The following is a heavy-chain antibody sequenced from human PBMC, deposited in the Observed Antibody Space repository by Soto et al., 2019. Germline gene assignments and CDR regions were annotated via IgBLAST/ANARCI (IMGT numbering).Heavy chain of an antibody. CDR2: IDGAGRIT. D-gene: IGHD3-10*01. CDR3: VKNSGGFQS. J-gene: IGHJ5*01. V-gene: IGHV3-23*01. CDR1: GFTPSSSD. Sequence: EVQLLESGGGFIQPGGSLRLSCAASGFTPSSSDMSWVRQGPGKGLEWVPTIDGAGRITYYADSVKGRFTISRDNSKNTLSRQMESLGADDTAVFYCVKNSGGFQSWGQGALVTVSS.